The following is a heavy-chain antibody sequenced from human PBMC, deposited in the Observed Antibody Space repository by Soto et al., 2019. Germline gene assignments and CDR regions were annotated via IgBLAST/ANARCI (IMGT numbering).Heavy chain of an antibody. D-gene: IGHD4-17*01. J-gene: IGHJ4*02. Sequence: AAVKVSCPSSGYTFTSYAMHWVRQAPGQRLEWMGWINAGNGNTKYSQKFQGRVTITRDTSASTAYMELSSLRSEDTAVYYGARDPRRPRSTVVTTDYFDYWGKRARVTV. V-gene: IGHV1-3*01. CDR3: ARDPRRPRSTVVTTDYFDY. CDR2: INAGNGNT. CDR1: GYTFTSYA.